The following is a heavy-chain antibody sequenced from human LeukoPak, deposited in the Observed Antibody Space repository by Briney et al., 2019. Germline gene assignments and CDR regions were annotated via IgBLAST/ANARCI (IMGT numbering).Heavy chain of an antibody. CDR3: AKAYKRRDYYDSSATDY. Sequence: GGSLRLSCAASGFTFSSYAMSWVRQAPGKGLEWVSAISGSGGSTYYADSVKGRFTISRDNSKNTLYLQMNSLRAEDTAVYYCAKAYKRRDYYDSSATDYWGQGTLVTVSS. V-gene: IGHV3-23*01. CDR2: ISGSGGST. J-gene: IGHJ4*02. CDR1: GFTFSSYA. D-gene: IGHD3-22*01.